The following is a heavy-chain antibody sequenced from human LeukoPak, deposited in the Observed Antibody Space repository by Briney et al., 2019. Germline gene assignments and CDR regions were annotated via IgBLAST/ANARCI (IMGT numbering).Heavy chain of an antibody. V-gene: IGHV3-48*03. CDR2: ISSSGDKM. Sequence: PGGSLRLSCAASGFTFSAYEMNWVRQTPGKGLEWVSFISSSGDKMCYADSVKGRFTISRDNTKNSLYLQMHSLRAEDTTVYYCARGGNSGYLWNAFDVWGQGTMVTVSS. D-gene: IGHD3-9*01. CDR3: ARGGNSGYLWNAFDV. CDR1: GFTFSAYE. J-gene: IGHJ3*01.